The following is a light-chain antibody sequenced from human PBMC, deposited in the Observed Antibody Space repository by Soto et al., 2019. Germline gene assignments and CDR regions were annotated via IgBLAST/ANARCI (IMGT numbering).Light chain of an antibody. CDR3: QQYGSPPIT. CDR2: DAS. CDR1: QSVSSY. V-gene: IGKV3-20*01. Sequence: EIVLTQSPATLSFSPGERATLSCRASQSVSSYLAWYQQKPGQAPRLLIYDASNRATGTPDRFSGSGSGTDFTLTISRLEPEDFAVYYCQQYGSPPITFGQGTRLEIK. J-gene: IGKJ5*01.